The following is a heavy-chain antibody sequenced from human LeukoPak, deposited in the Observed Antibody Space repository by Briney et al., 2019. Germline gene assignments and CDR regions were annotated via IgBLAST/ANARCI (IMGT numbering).Heavy chain of an antibody. Sequence: GGSLRRSGAASGFTLRSYGMHGVGKTQGGGLVWVSRISTDGSSTSYADSVKGRFTISRDNAKNTLYLQMNSLRAEDTAVYYCAGTIAARGSDYWGQGTLVTVSS. CDR2: ISTDGSST. J-gene: IGHJ4*02. CDR1: GFTLRSYG. CDR3: AGTIAARGSDY. D-gene: IGHD6-6*01. V-gene: IGHV3-74*01.